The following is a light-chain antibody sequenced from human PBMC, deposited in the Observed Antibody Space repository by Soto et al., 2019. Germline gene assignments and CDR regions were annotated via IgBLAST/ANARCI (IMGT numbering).Light chain of an antibody. CDR3: QTWGTGTWV. Sequence: QAVVTQSPSASASLGASVKLTCTLSSGHSSYAIAWHQQQPEKGPRYLMKVDSDGSHVKGDGIPDRFSGSSSGAERYLTISSLQSEDEADYYCQTWGTGTWVFGGGIKVTVL. J-gene: IGLJ3*02. CDR2: VDSDGSH. CDR1: SGHSSYA. V-gene: IGLV4-69*01.